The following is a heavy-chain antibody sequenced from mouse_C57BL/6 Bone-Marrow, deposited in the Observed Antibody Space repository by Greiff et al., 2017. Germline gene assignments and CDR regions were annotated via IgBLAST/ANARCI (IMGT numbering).Heavy chain of an antibody. D-gene: IGHD4-1*01. V-gene: IGHV1-55*01. CDR1: GYTFTSYW. CDR3: AGAGPLGRSFDY. Sequence: QVQLQQPGAELVKPGASVKMSCKASGYTFTSYWITWVKQWPGQGLEWIGDIYPTSGRTNYNEKFKSKAILTVATSSNTAYMQLSSLTSEDSAVFYCAGAGPLGRSFDYWGQGTTLTVSS. J-gene: IGHJ2*01. CDR2: IYPTSGRT.